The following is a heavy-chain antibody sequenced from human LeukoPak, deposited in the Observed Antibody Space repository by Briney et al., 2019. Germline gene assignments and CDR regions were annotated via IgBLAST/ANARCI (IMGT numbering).Heavy chain of an antibody. D-gene: IGHD6-19*01. J-gene: IGHJ4*02. CDR3: ARDLLYSSGWYNGLGDY. CDR1: GFTFSDYY. Sequence: GGSLRLSCAASGFTFSDYYMSWIRQAPGKGLERVSYISSSGSTIYYADSVKGRFTISRDNAKNSLYLQMNSLRAEDTAVYYCARDLLYSSGWYNGLGDYWGQGTLVTVSS. CDR2: ISSSGSTI. V-gene: IGHV3-11*01.